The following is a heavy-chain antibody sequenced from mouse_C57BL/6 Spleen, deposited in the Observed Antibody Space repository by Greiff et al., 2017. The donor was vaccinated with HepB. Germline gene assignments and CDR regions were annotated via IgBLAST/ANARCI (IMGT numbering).Heavy chain of an antibody. J-gene: IGHJ1*03. CDR1: GYTFTSYW. D-gene: IGHD1-1*01. Sequence: VQLQQPGAELVKPGASVKLSCKASGYTFTSYWMHWVKQRPGQGLEWIGMIHPNSGSTNYNEKFKSKATLTVDKSSSTAYMQLSSLTSEDSAVYYCARSFHYYGSSDLDVWGTGTTVTVSS. CDR3: ARSFHYYGSSDLDV. CDR2: IHPNSGST. V-gene: IGHV1-64*01.